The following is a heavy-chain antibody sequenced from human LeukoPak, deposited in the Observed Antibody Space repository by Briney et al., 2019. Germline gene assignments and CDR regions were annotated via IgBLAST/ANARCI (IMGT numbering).Heavy chain of an antibody. J-gene: IGHJ5*02. V-gene: IGHV4-59*01. CDR2: IYYSGST. Sequence: PSETLSLTCTVSGGSISSYYWSWIRQPPGKGLEWIGYIYYSGSTNYNPSLKSRVTISVDTSKNQFSLKLSSVTAADTAVYYCARVTRVVAATLGNWFDPWGQGTLVTVSS. CDR3: ARVTRVVAATLGNWFDP. D-gene: IGHD2-15*01. CDR1: GGSISSYY.